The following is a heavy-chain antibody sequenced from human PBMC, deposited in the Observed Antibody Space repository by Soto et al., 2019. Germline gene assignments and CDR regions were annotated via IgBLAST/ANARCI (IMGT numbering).Heavy chain of an antibody. CDR1: GGSVRAPDW. V-gene: IGHV4-4*02. D-gene: IGHD1-1*01. Sequence: QVHLQESGPGLVATSGSLSLTCTLSGGSVRAPDWWNWVRQSPDKGLEWIAEVHISGHSNYNPSLRSRVSVSIDSSKNQFYLNLNSVTAADTAIYYCARVRQGCSANNCYFDPWGQGTQVTISS. CDR3: ARVRQGCSANNCYFDP. J-gene: IGHJ5*01. CDR2: VHISGHS.